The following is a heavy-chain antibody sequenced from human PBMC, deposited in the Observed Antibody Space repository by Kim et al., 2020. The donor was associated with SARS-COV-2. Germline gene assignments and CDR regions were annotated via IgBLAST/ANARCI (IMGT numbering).Heavy chain of an antibody. V-gene: IGHV1-69*01. J-gene: IGHJ5*02. CDR3: ARSSGSYYWFDP. Sequence: NYVQKCQGRVTITADESTSTAYMELSSLRSEDTAVYYCARSSGSYYWFDPWGQGTLVTVSS. D-gene: IGHD1-26*01.